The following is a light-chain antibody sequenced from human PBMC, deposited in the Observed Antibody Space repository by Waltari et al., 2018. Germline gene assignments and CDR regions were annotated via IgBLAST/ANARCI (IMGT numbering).Light chain of an antibody. CDR2: GKE. CDR1: SLRTSY. Sequence: SSGLTQDPAVSVALGQTIRITCRGDSLRTSYASWYQVKTGQAPVLVMFGKEKRPSGVQDRIAGESSETTASLIINGAQAEDEADYYCSSRNGRASQVVFAGGTKVTVL. J-gene: IGLJ2*01. CDR3: SSRNGRASQVV. V-gene: IGLV3-19*01.